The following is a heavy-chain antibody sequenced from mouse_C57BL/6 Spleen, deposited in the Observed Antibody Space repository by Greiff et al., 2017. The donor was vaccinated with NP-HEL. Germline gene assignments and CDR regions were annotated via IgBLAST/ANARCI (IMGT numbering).Heavy chain of an antibody. J-gene: IGHJ4*01. CDR1: GYTFTNYW. D-gene: IGHD3-2*02. V-gene: IGHV1-63*01. Sequence: VKLVESGAELVRPGTSVKMSCKASGYTFTNYWIGWAKQRPGHGLEWIGDIYPGGGYTNYNEKFKGKATLTADKSSSTAYMQFSSLTSEDSAIYYCARRGAQRDYYAMDYWGQGTSVTVSS. CDR3: ARRGAQRDYYAMDY. CDR2: IYPGGGYT.